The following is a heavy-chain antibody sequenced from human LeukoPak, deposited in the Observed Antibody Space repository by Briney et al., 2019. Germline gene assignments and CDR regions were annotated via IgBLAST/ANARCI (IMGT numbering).Heavy chain of an antibody. D-gene: IGHD2-15*01. CDR2: ISYDGSNK. CDR1: GFTFSNYA. CDR3: AKEGYCSGGSCRYFDY. J-gene: IGHJ4*02. Sequence: GGSLRLSCAASGFTFSNYAMHWVRQAPGKGLEWVAVISYDGSNKFYAGSVKGRFTISRDNSKNTLYLQMNSLRAEDTAVYYCAKEGYCSGGSCRYFDYWGQGTLVTVSS. V-gene: IGHV3-30*18.